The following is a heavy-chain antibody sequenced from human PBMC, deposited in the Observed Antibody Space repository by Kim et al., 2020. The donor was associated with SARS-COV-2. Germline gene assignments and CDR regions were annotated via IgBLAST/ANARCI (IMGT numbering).Heavy chain of an antibody. CDR2: T. D-gene: IGHD3-3*01. CDR3: ARDWSEGWFDP. J-gene: IGHJ5*02. V-gene: IGHV1-46*01. Sequence: TSYAQKCQGRVTMTRDTSTGTVYMGLSSLRSEDTAVYYCARDWSEGWFDPWGQGTLVTVSS.